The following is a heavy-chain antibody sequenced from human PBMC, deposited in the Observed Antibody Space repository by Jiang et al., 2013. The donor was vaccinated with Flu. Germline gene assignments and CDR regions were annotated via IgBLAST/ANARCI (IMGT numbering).Heavy chain of an antibody. D-gene: IGHD6-19*01. CDR2: IYYSGST. V-gene: IGHV4-59*01. CDR1: GGSISSYY. J-gene: IGHJ5*02. Sequence: SLTCTVSGGSISSYYWSWIRQPPGKGLEWIGYIYYSGSTNYNPSLKSRVTVSVDTSKNQFSLKLSSVTAADTAVYYCARGVGSVYWFDPWGQGTLVTV. CDR3: ARGVGSVYWFDP.